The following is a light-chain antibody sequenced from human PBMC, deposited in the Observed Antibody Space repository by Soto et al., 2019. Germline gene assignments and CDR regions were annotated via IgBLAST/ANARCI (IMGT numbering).Light chain of an antibody. CDR3: QQYGSSLPIT. J-gene: IGKJ5*01. Sequence: EIVLTQSPGTLSLSPGERATVSCRASQSVSSSYLAWYQQKPGQAPRLLIYGASSRATGIPDRFSGSGSGTDFTLTISRLEPEDFAVYYCQQYGSSLPITFGQGTRLENK. CDR1: QSVSSSY. V-gene: IGKV3-20*01. CDR2: GAS.